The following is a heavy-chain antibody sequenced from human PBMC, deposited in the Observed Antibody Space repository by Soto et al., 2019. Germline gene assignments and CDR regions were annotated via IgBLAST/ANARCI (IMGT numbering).Heavy chain of an antibody. J-gene: IGHJ6*02. CDR3: ARAGGRRIDYYYYGMDV. CDR1: GFTFSSYA. CDR2: ISYDGSNK. Sequence: QVQLVESGGGVVQPGRSLRLSCAASGFTFSSYAMHWVHQAPGKGLEWVAVISYDGSNKYYADSVKGRFTISRDNSKNTLYLQMNSLRAEDTAVYYCARAGGRRIDYYYYGMDVWGQGTTVTVSS. V-gene: IGHV3-30-3*01.